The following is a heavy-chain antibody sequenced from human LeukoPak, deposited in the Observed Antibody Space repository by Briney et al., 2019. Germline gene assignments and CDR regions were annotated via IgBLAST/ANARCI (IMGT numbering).Heavy chain of an antibody. V-gene: IGHV1-2*02. CDR2: INPNSGGT. J-gene: IGHJ4*02. D-gene: IGHD6-19*01. Sequence: GASVKVSCKASGYTFTGYYMHWVRQAPGQGLEWMGWINPNSGGTNYAQKFQGRVTMTRDTSISTAYMELSRLRSDDTAVYYCARDQAGYSSGFSSNYWGQGTLATVSS. CDR3: ARDQAGYSSGFSSNY. CDR1: GYTFTGYY.